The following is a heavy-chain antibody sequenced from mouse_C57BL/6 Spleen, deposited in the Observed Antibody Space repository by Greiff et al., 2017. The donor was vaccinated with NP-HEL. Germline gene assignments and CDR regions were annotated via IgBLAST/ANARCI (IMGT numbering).Heavy chain of an antibody. CDR2: IDPNSGGT. V-gene: IGHV1-72*01. Sequence: QVQLKQPGAELVKPGASVQLSCKASGYTFTSYWMHWVKQRPGRGLEWIGRIDPNSGGTKYNEKFKSKATLTVDKPSSTAYMQLSSLTSEDSAVYYCAPAYYSNPWFAYWGQGTLVTVSA. CDR1: GYTFTSYW. J-gene: IGHJ3*01. D-gene: IGHD2-5*01. CDR3: APAYYSNPWFAY.